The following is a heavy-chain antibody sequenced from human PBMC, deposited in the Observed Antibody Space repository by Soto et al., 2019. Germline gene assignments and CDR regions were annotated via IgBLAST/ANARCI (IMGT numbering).Heavy chain of an antibody. Sequence: GGSLRLSCAASGFTFSSYWMHWVRQAPGKGLVWVSRINSDGSSTSYADSVKGRFTISRDNAKNTLYLQMNSLRAEDTAVYYCARGTRGGAFDIWGQGTMVTVSS. J-gene: IGHJ3*02. D-gene: IGHD2-2*01. CDR1: GFTFSSYW. V-gene: IGHV3-74*01. CDR3: ARGTRGGAFDI. CDR2: INSDGSST.